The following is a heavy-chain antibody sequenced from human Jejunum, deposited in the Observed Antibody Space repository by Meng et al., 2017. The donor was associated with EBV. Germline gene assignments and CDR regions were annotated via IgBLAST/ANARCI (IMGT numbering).Heavy chain of an antibody. D-gene: IGHD2-21*02. V-gene: IGHV4-4*02. Sequence: GRLTVSGQGLVKPSGTLSLTCVVSGDSIDSRNWWSWVRQSPERGLEWIGEIYYSGSPNYNPSLKRRVTILVDRSENHFSLHLSSVTAADTAVYYCVRGGDYCLVYWGQGTLVTVSS. J-gene: IGHJ4*02. CDR1: GDSIDSRNW. CDR2: IYYSGSP. CDR3: VRGGDYCLVY.